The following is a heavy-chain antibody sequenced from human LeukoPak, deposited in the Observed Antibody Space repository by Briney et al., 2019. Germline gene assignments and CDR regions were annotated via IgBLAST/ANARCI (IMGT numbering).Heavy chain of an antibody. Sequence: GGSLRLSCAASGFTFSTYAMSWVRQAPGKGLEWVSAISGSGTITSYANSVRGRFTISRDNSKNTVYLQMNSLTAEDTAIYYCAKNRHDTARLPFDPWGQGTLVTVSS. V-gene: IGHV3-23*01. CDR1: GFTFSTYA. CDR2: ISGSGTIT. CDR3: AKNRHDTARLPFDP. D-gene: IGHD3-22*01. J-gene: IGHJ5*02.